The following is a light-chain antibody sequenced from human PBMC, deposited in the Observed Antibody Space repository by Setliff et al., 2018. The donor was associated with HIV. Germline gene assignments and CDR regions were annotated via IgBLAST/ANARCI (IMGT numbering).Light chain of an antibody. J-gene: IGLJ1*01. CDR1: SSDIGTYNF. CDR2: DVS. CDR3: ASYTTSSAPLV. Sequence: QPALTQPASVSGSPGQSITISCTGSSSDIGTYNFVSWYQQYPGKAPKVVIYDVSIRPSGISTRFSGSKSGNTASLTISGLQPADDADYYCASYTTSSAPLVFGSGTKV. V-gene: IGLV2-14*03.